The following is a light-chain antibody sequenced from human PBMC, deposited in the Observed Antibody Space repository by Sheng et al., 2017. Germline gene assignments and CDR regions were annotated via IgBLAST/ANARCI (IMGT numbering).Light chain of an antibody. CDR3: QQYDSSPYT. V-gene: IGKV3D-20*01. CDR2: IHS. CDR1: QSVTSGY. J-gene: IGKJ2*01. Sequence: EIVLTQSPATLSLSLGERATLSCGASQSVTSGYLAWYQQKPGLRPGSSFLIHSAGPLASQTGSLAVGXGQTSLSPSAELEPEDFAVYYCQQYDSSPYTFGQGTKLEIK.